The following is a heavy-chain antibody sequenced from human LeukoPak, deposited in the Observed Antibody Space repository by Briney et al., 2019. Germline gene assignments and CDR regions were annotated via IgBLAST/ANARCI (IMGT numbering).Heavy chain of an antibody. CDR2: IYYSGST. CDR1: GGSISSHY. J-gene: IGHJ5*02. D-gene: IGHD6-19*01. V-gene: IGHV4-59*11. CDR3: ARAGSGYFNWFDP. Sequence: SETLSLTCTVSGGSISSHYWSWIRQPPGKGLEWVGYIYYSGSTNYNPSLKSRVTISVDTSKNQFSLKLSSVTAADTAVYYCARAGSGYFNWFDPWGQGTLVTVSS.